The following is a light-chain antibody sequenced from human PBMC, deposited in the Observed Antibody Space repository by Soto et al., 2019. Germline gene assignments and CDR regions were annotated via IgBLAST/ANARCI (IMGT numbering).Light chain of an antibody. J-gene: IGKJ1*01. V-gene: IGKV3-15*01. CDR3: QQYYHWRT. CDR1: QSVSIY. Sequence: EIVLTQSPATVSLSPGERATLSCRASQSVSIYLAWYQQKPGQAPRLLIYDASNRASDIPARFSGSGSGSEFTLTISSLQSEDFAIYFCQQYYHWRTFGQGTKVDIK. CDR2: DAS.